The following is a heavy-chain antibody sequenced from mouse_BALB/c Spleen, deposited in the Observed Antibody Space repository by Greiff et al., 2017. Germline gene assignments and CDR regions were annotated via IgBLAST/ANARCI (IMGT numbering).Heavy chain of an antibody. J-gene: IGHJ1*01. CDR3: AREGGRGGYGYWYFDV. CDR2: ISSGGST. V-gene: IGHV5-6-5*01. CDR1: GFTFSSYA. D-gene: IGHD2-2*01. Sequence: EVQLVESGGGLVKPGGSLKLSCAASGFTFSSYAMSWVRQTPEKRLEWVASISSGGSTYYPDSVKGRFTISRDNARNILYLQMSSLRSEDTAMYYCAREGGRGGYGYWYFDVWGAGTTVTVSS.